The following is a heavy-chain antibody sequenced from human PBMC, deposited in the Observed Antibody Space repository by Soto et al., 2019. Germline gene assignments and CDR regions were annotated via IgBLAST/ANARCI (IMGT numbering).Heavy chain of an antibody. CDR3: ARDTMVRGVPYYYYYGMDV. J-gene: IGHJ6*02. CDR2: IYTSGST. D-gene: IGHD3-10*01. CDR1: GGSISSYY. V-gene: IGHV4-4*07. Sequence: SETLSLTCTASGGSISSYYWSWIRQPAGKGLEWIGRIYTSGSTNYNPSLKSRVTMSVDTSKNQFSLKLSSVTAADTAVYYCARDTMVRGVPYYYYYGMDVWGQGTTVTVSS.